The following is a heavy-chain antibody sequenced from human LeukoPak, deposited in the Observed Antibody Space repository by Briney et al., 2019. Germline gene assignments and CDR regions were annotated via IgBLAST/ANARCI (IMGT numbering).Heavy chain of an antibody. J-gene: IGHJ4*02. CDR2: IAYYGSNK. CDR3: AKDRTAGYDGLVDY. D-gene: IGHD5-12*01. Sequence: PGRSLRLSCAASGFTFSNYGMHWVRQAPGKGLEGVAVIAYYGSNKYYTDSVKGRFTISRDNSKNTLYLQMNRLRAEDTAVYYCAKDRTAGYDGLVDYWGQGTLVTVSS. V-gene: IGHV3-30*18. CDR1: GFTFSNYG.